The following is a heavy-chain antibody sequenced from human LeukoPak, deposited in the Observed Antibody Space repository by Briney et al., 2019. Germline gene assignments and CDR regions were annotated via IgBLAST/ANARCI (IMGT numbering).Heavy chain of an antibody. Sequence: SETLSLTCAVYGGSFSGYYWSWIRQPPGKGLEWIGEINHSGSTNYNPSLKSRVTISVDTSTNQFSLKLSSVTAADTAVYYCARSVPGYSSGWINWGQGTLVTVSS. D-gene: IGHD6-19*01. CDR1: GGSFSGYY. CDR2: INHSGST. J-gene: IGHJ4*02. V-gene: IGHV4-34*01. CDR3: ARSVPGYSSGWIN.